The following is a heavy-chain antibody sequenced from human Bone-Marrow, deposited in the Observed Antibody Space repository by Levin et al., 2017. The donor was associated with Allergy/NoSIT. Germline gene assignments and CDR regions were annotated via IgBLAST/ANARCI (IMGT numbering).Heavy chain of an antibody. Sequence: GGSLRLSCAASGFTFSSYAMHWVRQAPGKGLEWVAVISYDGSNKYYADSVKGRFTISRDNSKNTLYLQMNSLRAEDTAVYYCARVETSLRRVVDRSLAFPFDYWGPGPLVTVSS. D-gene: IGHD2-15*01. CDR2: ISYDGSNK. CDR3: ARVETSLRRVVDRSLAFPFDY. CDR1: GFTFSSYA. J-gene: IGHJ4*02. V-gene: IGHV3-30*04.